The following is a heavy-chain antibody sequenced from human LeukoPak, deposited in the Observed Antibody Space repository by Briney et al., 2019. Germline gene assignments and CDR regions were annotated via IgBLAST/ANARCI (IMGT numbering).Heavy chain of an antibody. V-gene: IGHV4-4*07. CDR2: IFTSGST. CDR1: GGSILGGYFY. CDR3: ARAERWLAGAFDI. Sequence: SETLSLTCTVSGGSILGGYFYWSWVRQPAGKGLEWVGRIFTSGSTNYNPSLKSRVTMSVDTSKNQFSLKLSSVTAADTAVYYCARAERWLAGAFDIWGQGTMVTVSS. D-gene: IGHD5-24*01. J-gene: IGHJ3*02.